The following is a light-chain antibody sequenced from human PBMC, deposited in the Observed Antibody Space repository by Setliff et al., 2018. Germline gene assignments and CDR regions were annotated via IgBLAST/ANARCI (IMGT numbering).Light chain of an antibody. CDR3: SSFTSRITLL. CDR2: DVR. J-gene: IGLJ2*01. CDR1: SNDIGGFNY. V-gene: IGLV2-14*03. Sequence: QSVLTQPASVSGSPGQSITISCTGTSNDIGGFNYVSWYQQHPGKAPKLIIYDVRYRPSGVSDRFSGSKSGNTATLSISGLQTEDEADYYCSSFTSRITLLFGGGTKLAVL.